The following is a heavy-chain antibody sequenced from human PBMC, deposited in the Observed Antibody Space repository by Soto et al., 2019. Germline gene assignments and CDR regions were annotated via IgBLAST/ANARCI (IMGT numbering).Heavy chain of an antibody. V-gene: IGHV5-51*01. CDR3: AGGKYRRPLGGLDV. CDR1: AFNVPPFW. Sequence: GESLQISRGHCAFNVPPFWLAWVRQMPGKSLEWMGTIYPDDSDTRYSPSFQGQVTISADNSIQPAYLQWGSLKASDSALYYCAGGKYRRPLGGLDVWGHGTPVTVSS. J-gene: IGHJ6*02. CDR2: IYPDDSDT. D-gene: IGHD1-1*01.